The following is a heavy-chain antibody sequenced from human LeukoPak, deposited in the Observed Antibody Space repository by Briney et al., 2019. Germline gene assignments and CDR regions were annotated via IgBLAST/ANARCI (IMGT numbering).Heavy chain of an antibody. D-gene: IGHD3-9*01. CDR2: IKQDGSEK. CDR1: GFTFSSYW. CDR3: ARINYDILTGYRHYYYYGMDV. Sequence: GGSLRLSCAASGFTFSSYWMSWVRQAPGKGLEWVANIKQDGSEKYYVDSVKGRFTISRDNAKNSLYLQMNSLRAEDTAVYYCARINYDILTGYRHYYYYGMDVWGKGTTVTVS. J-gene: IGHJ6*04. V-gene: IGHV3-7*03.